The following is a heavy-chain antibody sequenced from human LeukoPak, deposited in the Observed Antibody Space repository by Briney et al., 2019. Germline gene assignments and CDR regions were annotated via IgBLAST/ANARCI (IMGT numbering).Heavy chain of an antibody. CDR1: GGSFSGYY. J-gene: IGHJ4*02. CDR3: ARKADSSGYYYYFDY. CDR2: INHSGST. V-gene: IGHV4-34*01. Sequence: SETLSPTCAVYGGSFSGYYWSWIRQPPGRGLEWIGEINHSGSTNYNPSLKSRVTISVDTSKNQFSLKLSSVTAADTAVYYCARKADSSGYYYYFDYWGQGTLVTVSS. D-gene: IGHD3-22*01.